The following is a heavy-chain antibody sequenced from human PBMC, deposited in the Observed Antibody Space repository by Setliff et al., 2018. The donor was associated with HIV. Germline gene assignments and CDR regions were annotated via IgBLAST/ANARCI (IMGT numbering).Heavy chain of an antibody. CDR1: GYAISSGYY. CDR2: IYTNGYT. V-gene: IGHV4-38-2*01. Sequence: PSETLSLTCAVSGYAISSGYYWGWIRRPPGKGLEWIGHIYTNGYTNYNPSLKSRVTISVDTSRDQFSLQLTSVTAADTAVYYCARAPPGIQNDAFDVWGQGTMVTVSS. J-gene: IGHJ3*01. CDR3: ARAPPGIQNDAFDV.